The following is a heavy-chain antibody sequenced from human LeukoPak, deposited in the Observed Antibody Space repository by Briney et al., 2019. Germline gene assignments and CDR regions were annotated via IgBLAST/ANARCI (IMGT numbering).Heavy chain of an antibody. V-gene: IGHV4-39*01. CDR3: ARQYYYGSGSSPSLYFDY. CDR2: IYYRGST. J-gene: IGHJ4*02. D-gene: IGHD3-10*01. Sequence: SETLSLTCTVSDGSISSSSYYWGWIRQPPGKGLEWIGSIYYRGSTYYNPSPKSRVTMSVDTSKNQFSLKLSSVTAADTAVYYCARQYYYGSGSSPSLYFDYWGQGTLVTVSS. CDR1: DGSISSSSYY.